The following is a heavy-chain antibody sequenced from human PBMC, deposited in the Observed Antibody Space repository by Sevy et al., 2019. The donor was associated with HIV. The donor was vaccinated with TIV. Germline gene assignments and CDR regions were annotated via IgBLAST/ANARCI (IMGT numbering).Heavy chain of an antibody. CDR2: ISYDGSNK. CDR3: AKGSYYYDRGGAFDI. V-gene: IGHV3-30*18. CDR1: GFTFSSYG. D-gene: IGHD3-22*01. J-gene: IGHJ3*02. Sequence: GGCLRLSCAASGFTFSSYGMHWVRQAPGKGLEWVAVISYDGSNKYYADSVKGRFTISRDNSKNTLYLQMNSLRAEDTAVYYCAKGSYYYDRGGAFDIWGQGTMVTVSS.